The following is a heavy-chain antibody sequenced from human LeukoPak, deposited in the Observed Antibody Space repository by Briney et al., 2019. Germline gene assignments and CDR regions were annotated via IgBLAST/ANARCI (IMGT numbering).Heavy chain of an antibody. Sequence: PGGSLRLSCAASGFTFSSYWMSWVRQAPGKGLEWVANIKQDGSEKYYVDSVKGRFTISRDNAKNSLYLQTNSLRAEDTAVYYCSTSIRGYSDYWGQGTLVTVSS. CDR1: GFTFSSYW. CDR3: STSIRGYSDY. CDR2: IKQDGSEK. V-gene: IGHV3-7*01. D-gene: IGHD2-2*01. J-gene: IGHJ4*02.